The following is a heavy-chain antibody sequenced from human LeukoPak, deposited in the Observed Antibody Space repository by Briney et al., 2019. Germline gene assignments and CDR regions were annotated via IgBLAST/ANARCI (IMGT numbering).Heavy chain of an antibody. CDR2: INPNSGGA. Sequence: ASVKVSCKASGYTFTDYYMHWVRQAPGQGLEWMGWINPNSGGANYARKFQGRVTMTRDTSTSTVFLEVSRLRSDDTAVYYCARGLGTVTTLNYYVADWGQGTLVTVSS. D-gene: IGHD4-17*01. CDR3: ARGLGTVTTLNYYVAD. V-gene: IGHV1-2*02. J-gene: IGHJ4*02. CDR1: GYTFTDYY.